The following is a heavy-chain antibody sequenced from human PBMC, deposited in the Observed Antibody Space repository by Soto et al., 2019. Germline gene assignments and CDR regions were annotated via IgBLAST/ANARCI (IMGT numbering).Heavy chain of an antibody. CDR2: IIPIFGTA. CDR3: ASGIVVVPAAESFDY. D-gene: IGHD2-2*01. V-gene: IGHV1-69*06. CDR1: GGTFSIYA. J-gene: IGHJ4*02. Sequence: SVKVSCKASGGTFSIYAISCVLQSPLQGLEWMGGIIPIFGTANYAQKFQGRVTITADKSTSTAYMELSSLRSEDTAVYYCASGIVVVPAAESFDYWGQGTLVTVSS.